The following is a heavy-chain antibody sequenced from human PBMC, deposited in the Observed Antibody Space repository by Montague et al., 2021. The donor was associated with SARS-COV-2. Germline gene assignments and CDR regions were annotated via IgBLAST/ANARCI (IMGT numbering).Heavy chain of an antibody. CDR3: VHSYAYYRFDY. CDR1: GFSLRTSGVG. V-gene: IGHV2-5*02. CDR2: IYWDDAK. Sequence: PALVKPTQTLTLTCSFSGFSLRTSGVGVGWIRQPPGKALEWLALIYWDDAKRYSPSLKSRLTITKDTSKNQVVLTMTNMDPVDTATYYCVHSYAYYRFDYWGPGTLVGVSS. J-gene: IGHJ4*02. D-gene: IGHD3-22*01.